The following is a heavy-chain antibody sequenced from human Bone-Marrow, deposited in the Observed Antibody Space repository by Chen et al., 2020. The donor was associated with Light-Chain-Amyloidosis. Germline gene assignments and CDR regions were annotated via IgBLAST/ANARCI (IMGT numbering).Heavy chain of an antibody. CDR1: ETSIDAAY. J-gene: IGHJ4*02. D-gene: IGHD2-21*02. Sequence: QVQLQESGPGLVKPSETLSLTCSVSETSIDAAYWAWIRQPPGKGLEWIGYIFYSGSTTYNPSLKSRVTMSVDTSTNQFSLKLTSLTTADTAVYYCVRVQTVTALNYWGQGTMVTVSS. CDR3: VRVQTVTALNY. V-gene: IGHV4-59*01. CDR2: IFYSGST.